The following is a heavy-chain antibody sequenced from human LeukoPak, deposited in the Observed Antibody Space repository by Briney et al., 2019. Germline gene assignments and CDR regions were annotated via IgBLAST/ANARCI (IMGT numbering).Heavy chain of an antibody. CDR3: ASDGGVRGVISSTEEDY. CDR1: GFTFSVYG. Sequence: PGGSLRLSCAASGFTFSVYGMHWVRQAPGKGLEWVAVISYDGSNKYYADSVKGRFTISRDNSKNTLYLQMNSLRAEDTAVYYCASDGGVRGVISSTEEDYWGQGTLVTVSS. J-gene: IGHJ4*02. V-gene: IGHV3-30*03. D-gene: IGHD3-10*01. CDR2: ISYDGSNK.